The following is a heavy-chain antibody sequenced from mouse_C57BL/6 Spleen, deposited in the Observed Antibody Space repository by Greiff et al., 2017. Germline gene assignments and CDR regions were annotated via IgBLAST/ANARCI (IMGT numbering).Heavy chain of an antibody. Sequence: DVQLQESGPGLVKPSQSLSLTCSVTGYSITSGYYWNWIRQFPGNKLEWMGYISYDGSNNYNPSLKNRISITRDTSKNQFFLKLNSVTTEDTATYYCARNYGNSNWYFDVWGTGTTVTVSS. D-gene: IGHD2-1*01. CDR3: ARNYGNSNWYFDV. CDR2: ISYDGSN. V-gene: IGHV3-6*01. J-gene: IGHJ1*03. CDR1: GYSITSGYY.